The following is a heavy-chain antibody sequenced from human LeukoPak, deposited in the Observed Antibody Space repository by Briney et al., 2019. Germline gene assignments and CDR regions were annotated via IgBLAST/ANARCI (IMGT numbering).Heavy chain of an antibody. J-gene: IGHJ2*01. Sequence: SGGSLRLSCAASGFTFSSYAMSWVRQAPGKGLEWVSSISGTGATTYYADSVKGRFTISRDNSKNTLYLQMNSLRVEDTAVYYCAKLIGTYWYFDLWGRGTLVTVSS. V-gene: IGHV3-23*01. CDR1: GFTFSSYA. CDR2: ISGTGATT. D-gene: IGHD1-1*01. CDR3: AKLIGTYWYFDL.